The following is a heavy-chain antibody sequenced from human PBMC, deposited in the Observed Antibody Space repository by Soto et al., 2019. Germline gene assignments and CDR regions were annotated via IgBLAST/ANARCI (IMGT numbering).Heavy chain of an antibody. D-gene: IGHD3-16*01. V-gene: IGHV1-69*01. CDR2: IVPVLGTS. CDR1: GGSFSSYA. Sequence: QGQLEQSGAEVRKPGSSVKVSCKASGGSFSSYAISWVRQAPGQGLEWMGGIVPVLGTSHSAQKLQGRVTFSTDDSTTTAYMELSSLRSEDTAVYYCAGDSPGGGYYYGMDVWGQGTTVTVSS. CDR3: AGDSPGGGYYYGMDV. J-gene: IGHJ6*02.